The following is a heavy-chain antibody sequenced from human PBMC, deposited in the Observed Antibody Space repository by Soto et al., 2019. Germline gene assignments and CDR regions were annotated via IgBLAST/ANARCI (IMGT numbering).Heavy chain of an antibody. D-gene: IGHD2-15*01. CDR1: GGTFSSYA. V-gene: IGHV1-69*01. CDR2: IIPIFGTA. J-gene: IGHJ4*02. Sequence: QVQLVQSGAEVTKPGSSVKVSCKASGGTFSSYAISWVRQAPGQGLEWMGGIIPIFGTANYAQKFQGRVTINADDSTSTAYMELSSVSSEDTGVYYCARGVAATPLISGYFAYCGQGTLVTVSS. CDR3: ARGVAATPLISGYFAY.